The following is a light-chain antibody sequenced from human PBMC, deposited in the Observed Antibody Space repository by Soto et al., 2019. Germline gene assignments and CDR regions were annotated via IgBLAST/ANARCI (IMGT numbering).Light chain of an antibody. V-gene: IGKV1-39*01. CDR2: AAS. CDR1: QKINRF. CDR3: QQTYTTPWT. J-gene: IGKJ1*01. Sequence: DIQMTQSPSSLSASVGDRVTITCRASQKINRFVNWYLQQPGKAPELLIYAASSLQSGVPSRFSGSGSGTYFTLTFSSLQPEDFATYYCQQTYTTPWTFGQGTKVEIK.